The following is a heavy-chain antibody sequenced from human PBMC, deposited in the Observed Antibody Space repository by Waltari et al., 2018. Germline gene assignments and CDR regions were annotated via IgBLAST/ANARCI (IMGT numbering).Heavy chain of an antibody. D-gene: IGHD6-13*01. CDR3: AKDAAAAPAYYYYMDV. CDR2: ISLDGVNK. J-gene: IGHJ6*03. Sequence: QVQLVESGGGVVQAGKSLRLSCAASGFIFSNSAMHWVRQGPGKGLGWVAVISLDGVNKYYADSVKGRVTISRDNSKNTLYLQMDSLSADDTAIYYCAKDAAAAPAYYYYMDVWGTGTAVLISS. CDR1: GFIFSNSA. V-gene: IGHV3-30*18.